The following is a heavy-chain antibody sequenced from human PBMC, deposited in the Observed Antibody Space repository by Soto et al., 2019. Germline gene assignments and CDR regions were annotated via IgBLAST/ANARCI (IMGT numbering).Heavy chain of an antibody. D-gene: IGHD3-22*01. CDR2: ISYDEIDK. CDR3: ARDANWVSSEYDDAFVV. Sequence: QVQLVESGGGVVQPGRSLRLSCAASGFTFSGYAMHWVRQAPGKGLEWVAVISYDEIDKYYAGSVKGRFTISSDNSKTTLYVQMNSVSAEDTAVYYCARDANWVSSEYDDAFVVWGHGTMVTVSS. CDR1: GFTFSGYA. J-gene: IGHJ3*01. V-gene: IGHV3-30-3*01.